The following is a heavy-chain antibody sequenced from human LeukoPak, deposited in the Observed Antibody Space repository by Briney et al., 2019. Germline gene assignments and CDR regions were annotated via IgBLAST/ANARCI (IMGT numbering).Heavy chain of an antibody. CDR3: ARLNFRGGEALHFDS. V-gene: IGHV4-4*09. CDR2: LHSDGTT. CDR1: GGSPTNYY. D-gene: IGHD3-16*01. J-gene: IGHJ4*02. Sequence: SETPSPPRSASGGSPTNYYLGWIRQPPGKGPEFIWYLHSDGTTNYDSSLQSRVAISLDTSKIQFSLRLYSVTAADTALYFCARLNFRGGEALHFDSWGQGTLVTVSS.